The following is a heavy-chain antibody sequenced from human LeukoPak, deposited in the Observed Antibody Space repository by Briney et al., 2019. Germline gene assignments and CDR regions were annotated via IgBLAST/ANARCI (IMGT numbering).Heavy chain of an antibody. CDR1: GFTFSSYW. V-gene: IGHV3-74*01. J-gene: IGHJ4*02. CDR3: ARVLDSSVVPAALDY. Sequence: QSGGSLRLSCAASGFTFSSYWMPWVRQAPGKGLVWVSRINSDGSSTSYADSVKGRFTTSRDNAKNTLYLQMNSLRAEDTAVYYCARVLDSSVVPAALDYWGQGTLVTVSS. CDR2: INSDGSST. D-gene: IGHD2-2*01.